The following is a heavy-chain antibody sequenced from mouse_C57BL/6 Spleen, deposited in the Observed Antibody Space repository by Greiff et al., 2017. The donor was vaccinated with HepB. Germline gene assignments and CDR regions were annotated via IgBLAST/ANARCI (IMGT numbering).Heavy chain of an antibody. J-gene: IGHJ4*01. V-gene: IGHV5-17*01. Sequence: EVKLMESGGGLVKPGGSLKLSCAASGFTFSDYGMHWVRQAPEKGLEWVAYISSGSSTIYYADTVKGRFTIYRDNAKNTLFLQMTSLRSEDTAMYYCARLYYTAYYAMDYWGQGTSVTVSS. CDR2: ISSGSSTI. CDR3: ARLYYTAYYAMDY. CDR1: GFTFSDYG. D-gene: IGHD2-1*01.